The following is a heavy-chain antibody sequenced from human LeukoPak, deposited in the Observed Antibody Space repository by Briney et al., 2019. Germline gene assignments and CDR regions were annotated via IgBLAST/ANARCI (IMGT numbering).Heavy chain of an antibody. CDR1: GFTFSSYS. CDR3: AKAVVVVPAATPFDY. V-gene: IGHV3-48*04. Sequence: PGGSLRLSCAASGFTFSSYSMNWVRQAPGKGLEWVSCISSSGDTIYYADSVKGRFTISRDNAKNSLYLQMNSLRAEDTAVYYCAKAVVVVPAATPFDYWGQGTLVTVSS. D-gene: IGHD2-2*01. J-gene: IGHJ4*02. CDR2: ISSSGDTI.